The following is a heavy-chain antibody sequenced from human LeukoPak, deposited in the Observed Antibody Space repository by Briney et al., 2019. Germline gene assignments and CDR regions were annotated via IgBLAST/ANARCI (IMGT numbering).Heavy chain of an antibody. CDR2: ISYRDGT. J-gene: IGHJ4*02. D-gene: IGHD2-15*01. V-gene: IGHV4-59*01. Sequence: SETLSLTCTVSGDSIQNYYWNWIRQRPGKGLEWIGYISYRDGTNYSPSLESRVTISGDPSKNQFSLEVNSVTAADTAIYYCARGYCSGGSCPLDYWGQGTLVTVSS. CDR1: GDSIQNYY. CDR3: ARGYCSGGSCPLDY.